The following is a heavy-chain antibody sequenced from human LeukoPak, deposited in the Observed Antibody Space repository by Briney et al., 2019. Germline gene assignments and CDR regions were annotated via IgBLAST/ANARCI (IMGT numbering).Heavy chain of an antibody. J-gene: IGHJ3*01. D-gene: IGHD1-7*01. CDR3: AKDQRRSTWNYGDALDF. Sequence: GESLRLSCAASGFTFSSYAMSWVRQAPGKGLEWVSGISTSGGSSSYADSVKGRFTISRDNSKNTVYLQMNSLRAEDTAVYYCAKDQRRSTWNYGDALDFWGQGTMVFVSS. CDR2: ISTSGGSS. V-gene: IGHV3-23*01. CDR1: GFTFSSYA.